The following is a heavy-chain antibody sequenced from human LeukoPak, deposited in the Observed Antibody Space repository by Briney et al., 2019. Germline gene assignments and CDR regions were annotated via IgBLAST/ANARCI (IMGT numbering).Heavy chain of an antibody. CDR3: ARVHPAAYTTGWGSLDY. CDR1: GDSISSFY. J-gene: IGHJ4*02. CDR2: IYYSGST. D-gene: IGHD3-16*01. Sequence: SETLSLTCTVSGDSISSFYWSWIRQPPGKGLEWIGYIYYSGSTSYNPSLRSRVTISLDTSTKQVSLNLTSVTAADTAMYYCARVHPAAYTTGWGSLDYWGQGSLVTVSS. V-gene: IGHV4-59*01.